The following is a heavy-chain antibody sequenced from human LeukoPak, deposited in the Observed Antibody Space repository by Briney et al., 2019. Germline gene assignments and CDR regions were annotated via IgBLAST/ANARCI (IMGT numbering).Heavy chain of an antibody. CDR1: GYTFTSYD. J-gene: IGHJ4*02. CDR2: MNPNSGNT. V-gene: IGHV1-8*01. Sequence: ASVKVSCKASGYTFTSYDTNWVRQATGQGLEWMGWMNPNSGNTGYAQKFQDRVTMTRNTSISTAYMELSSLRSEDTAVYYCAKRGYSYGEFDYWGQGTLVTVSS. D-gene: IGHD5-18*01. CDR3: AKRGYSYGEFDY.